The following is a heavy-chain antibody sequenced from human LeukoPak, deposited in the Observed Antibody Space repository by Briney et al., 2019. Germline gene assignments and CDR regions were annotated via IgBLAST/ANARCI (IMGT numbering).Heavy chain of an antibody. CDR1: GFTFRSYE. Sequence: GGSLRLSCAVSGFTFRSYEMNWVRQAPGMGLEWISYISSSGIAIYYADSVKGRFTISRDNAKNSLYLHMSSLRAEDTAVYYCTRDRPSGNITMIRGVTLDYWGQGTLVTVSS. V-gene: IGHV3-48*03. D-gene: IGHD3-10*01. CDR3: TRDRPSGNITMIRGVTLDY. J-gene: IGHJ4*02. CDR2: ISSSGIAI.